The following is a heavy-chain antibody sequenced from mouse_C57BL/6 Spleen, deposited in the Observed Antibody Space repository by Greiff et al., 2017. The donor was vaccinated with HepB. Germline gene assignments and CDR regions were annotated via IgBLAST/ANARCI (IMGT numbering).Heavy chain of an antibody. CDR3: TTLSLLKGYFDV. V-gene: IGHV14-4*01. Sequence: VQLQQSGAELVRPGASVKLSCTASGFNIKDDYMHWVKQRPEQGLEWIGWIDPENGDTEYASKFQGKVTITADTSSNTAYLQLSSLTSEDTAVYYCTTLSLLKGYFDVWGTGTTVTVSS. J-gene: IGHJ1*03. CDR1: GFNIKDDY. D-gene: IGHD1-2*01. CDR2: IDPENGDT.